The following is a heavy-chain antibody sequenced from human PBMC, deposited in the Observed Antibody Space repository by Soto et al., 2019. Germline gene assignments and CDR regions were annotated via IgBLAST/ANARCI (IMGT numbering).Heavy chain of an antibody. CDR1: GFTFSSYS. D-gene: IGHD5-18*01. CDR2: ISSSSSTI. CDR3: ARDAHTYSYGWFDP. J-gene: IGHJ5*02. V-gene: IGHV3-48*02. Sequence: QPGGSLRLSCAASGFTFSSYSMNWVRQAPGKGLEWVSYISSSSSTIYYADSVKGRFTISRDNAKNSLYLQMNSLRDEDTAVYYCARDAHTYSYGWFDPWGQGTLVTVSS.